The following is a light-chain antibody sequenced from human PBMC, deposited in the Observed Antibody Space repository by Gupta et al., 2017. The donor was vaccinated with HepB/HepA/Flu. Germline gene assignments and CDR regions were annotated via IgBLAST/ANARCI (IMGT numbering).Light chain of an antibody. V-gene: IGLV3-1*01. CDR3: QAWDTSTVV. CDR2: QDY. J-gene: IGLJ2*01. Sequence: SFEVTPPPSVSVSPGQTANITCSGDKLGNKYGCWYQQKPGQSPVLVIYQDYKRPSGIPERFSGSNSGNTATLTISGTQAMDEADYYCQAWDTSTVVFGGGTKLTVL. CDR1: KLGNKY.